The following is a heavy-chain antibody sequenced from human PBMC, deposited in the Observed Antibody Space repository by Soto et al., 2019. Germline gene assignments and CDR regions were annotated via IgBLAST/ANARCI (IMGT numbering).Heavy chain of an antibody. CDR2: ISYDGSNK. V-gene: IGHV3-30*18. CDR3: AKPNALRIAVAANNWFDP. J-gene: IGHJ5*02. D-gene: IGHD6-19*01. CDR1: GFTFSSYG. Sequence: QVQLVESGGGVVQPGRSLRLSCAASGFTFSSYGMHWVRQAPGKGLEWVAVISYDGSNKYYADSVKGRFTISRDNSKNTLYLQMNSLRAEDTAVYYCAKPNALRIAVAANNWFDPWGQGTLVTVSS.